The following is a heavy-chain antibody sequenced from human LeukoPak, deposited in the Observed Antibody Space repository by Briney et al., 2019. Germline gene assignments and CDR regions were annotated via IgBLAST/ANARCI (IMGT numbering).Heavy chain of an antibody. V-gene: IGHV3-7*01. Sequence: PGGSLRLSCAASGFTFDDYAMHWVRQAPGKGLEWVANIKQDGSEKYYVDSVKGRFTISRDNAKNSLYLQMNSLRAEDTAVYYCARDSSRYYDSSGYRGYWGQGTLVTVSS. D-gene: IGHD3-22*01. CDR1: GFTFDDYA. CDR3: ARDSSRYYDSSGYRGY. J-gene: IGHJ4*02. CDR2: IKQDGSEK.